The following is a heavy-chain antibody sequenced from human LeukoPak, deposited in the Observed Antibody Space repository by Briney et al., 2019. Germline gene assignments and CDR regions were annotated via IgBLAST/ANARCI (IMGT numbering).Heavy chain of an antibody. V-gene: IGHV4-4*07. J-gene: IGHJ5*02. CDR1: GGSISSCY. CDR2: IYTSGST. D-gene: IGHD2-21*02. Sequence: SETLSLTCSVSGGSISSCYWSWIRQPAEKGLEWIGRIYTSGSTKYNPSLKSRVTMSVDTSKNQFSLKLSSVTAADTAVYYCARDRDANWFDPWGQGTLVTVSS. CDR3: ARDRDANWFDP.